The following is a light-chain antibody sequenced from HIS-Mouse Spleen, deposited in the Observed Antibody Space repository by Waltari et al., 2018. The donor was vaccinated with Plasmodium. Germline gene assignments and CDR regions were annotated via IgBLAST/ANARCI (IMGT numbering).Light chain of an antibody. V-gene: IGLV6-57*04. CDR3: YSTDSSGNHRV. J-gene: IGLJ3*02. CDR2: EDN. CDR1: SGSIASNY. Sequence: NFMLTQPHSVSESPGKTVTISCTRSSGSIASNYVKWYQQRPGSAPTTVIYEDNQRPAGVPDRFSGSIDSSSNSASLTISGLKTEDEADYYCYSTDSSGNHRVFGGGTKLTVL.